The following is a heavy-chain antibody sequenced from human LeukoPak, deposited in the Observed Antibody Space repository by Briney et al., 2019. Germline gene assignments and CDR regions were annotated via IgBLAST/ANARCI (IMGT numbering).Heavy chain of an antibody. Sequence: SETLSLTCSVSGGSLSGYYWSWIRQPAGEGLEWIGRIYTSGSTNYSPSLQSRVTMSVDTSKNQFSLKLSSVTAADTAVYYCARDRISAVADAFDIWGQGTMVTVSS. CDR2: IYTSGST. CDR1: GGSLSGYY. D-gene: IGHD2/OR15-2a*01. J-gene: IGHJ3*02. CDR3: ARDRISAVADAFDI. V-gene: IGHV4-4*07.